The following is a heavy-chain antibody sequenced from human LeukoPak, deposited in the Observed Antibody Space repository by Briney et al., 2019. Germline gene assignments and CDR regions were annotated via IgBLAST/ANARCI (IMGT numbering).Heavy chain of an antibody. CDR3: ARDSGYYDSSGFY. D-gene: IGHD3-22*01. CDR1: GYTFTGYY. V-gene: IGHV1-46*01. J-gene: IGHJ4*02. Sequence: ASVKVSCKASGYTFTGYYMHWVRQAPGQGLEWMGIINPSGDSTSYAQRFQGRVTMTRDMSTSTDYMELSSLRSEDTAVYYCARDSGYYDSSGFYWGQGTLVTVSS. CDR2: INPSGDST.